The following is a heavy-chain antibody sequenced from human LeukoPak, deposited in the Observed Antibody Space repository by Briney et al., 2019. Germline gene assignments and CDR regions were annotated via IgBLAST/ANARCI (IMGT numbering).Heavy chain of an antibody. J-gene: IGHJ6*02. V-gene: IGHV3-23*01. CDR3: ARGVPSSDWFLYGMDV. CDR2: ISGSGGSI. CDR1: GFTFSSYA. D-gene: IGHD6-19*01. Sequence: GGSLRLSCAASGFTFSSYAMSWVRQAPGKGPEWVSAISGSGGSIFYADSVKGRFTISRDNSKNTLYLQIHSLRAEDTAVYYCARGVPSSDWFLYGMDVWGQGTTVTVSS.